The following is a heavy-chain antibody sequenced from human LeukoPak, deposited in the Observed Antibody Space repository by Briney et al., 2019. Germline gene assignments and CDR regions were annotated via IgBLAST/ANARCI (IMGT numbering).Heavy chain of an antibody. J-gene: IGHJ6*03. CDR3: ARVVVVVADTVYYYMDV. CDR2: IDHSGST. V-gene: IGHV4-38-2*02. D-gene: IGHD2-15*01. Sequence: SETLSLTCSVSGYSISSAYYWGWIRQPPGKGLEWIGSIDHSGSTYYNPSLKSRVTISVDTSKNQVSLKLSSVTAADTAVYYCARVVVVVADTVYYYMDVWGKGTTVTISS. CDR1: GYSISSAYY.